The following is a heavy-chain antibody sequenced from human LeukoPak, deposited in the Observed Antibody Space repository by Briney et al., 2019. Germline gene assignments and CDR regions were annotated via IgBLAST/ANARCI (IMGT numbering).Heavy chain of an antibody. CDR3: ARWLQSDDAFDI. CDR1: GGTFSSYA. J-gene: IGHJ3*02. CDR2: IIPILGIA. V-gene: IGHV1-69*04. Sequence: ASVKVSCKASGGTFSSYAINWVRQAPGQGLEWMGRIIPILGIANYAQKFQGRVTITADESTSTAYMELSSLRSEDTAVYYCARWLQSDDAFDIWGQGTMVTVSS. D-gene: IGHD5-24*01.